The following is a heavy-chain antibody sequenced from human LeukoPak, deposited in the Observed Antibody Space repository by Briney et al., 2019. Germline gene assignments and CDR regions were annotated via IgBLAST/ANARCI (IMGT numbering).Heavy chain of an antibody. CDR2: IKPDSGGT. CDR3: ARPESGGSSFDY. V-gene: IGHV1-2*02. CDR1: GYSFADYY. Sequence: ASVKVSCKASGYSFADYYIHWVRQAPGQGLEWMGWIKPDSGGTRSAQKFQGRVTMTTDTSISTAYMELSSLRSDDTAVYYCARPESGGSSFDYWGQGTLVTVSS. D-gene: IGHD2-15*01. J-gene: IGHJ4*02.